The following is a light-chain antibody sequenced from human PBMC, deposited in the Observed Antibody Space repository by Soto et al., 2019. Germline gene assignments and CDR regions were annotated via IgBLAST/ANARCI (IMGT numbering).Light chain of an antibody. CDR2: SNN. V-gene: IGLV1-44*01. J-gene: IGLJ2*01. CDR1: SSNIGSST. CDR3: AVWDDRLSGVV. Sequence: QSALTQPPSASGTPGQRVTISCYGTSSNIGSSTVNWYQQLPGAAPKLLIYSNNQRPSGVPDRLSGSKSGTSASLAISGLQSEDEADYHCAVWDDRLSGVVFGGGTKLTVL.